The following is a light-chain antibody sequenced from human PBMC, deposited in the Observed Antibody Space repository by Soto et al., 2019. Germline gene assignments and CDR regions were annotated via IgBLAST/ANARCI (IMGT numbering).Light chain of an antibody. Sequence: IVLTQSPLSLSVTPGEPASISCRSSQSLLHSNGDNYFDWYLQKPGQSPQLLIYLGSNRASGVPDRVSGSGSGTEFTLKISRVEAEDVGVYYCMQAIESPWTFGQGTKVEIK. CDR1: QSLLHSNGDNY. J-gene: IGKJ1*01. CDR2: LGS. V-gene: IGKV2-28*01. CDR3: MQAIESPWT.